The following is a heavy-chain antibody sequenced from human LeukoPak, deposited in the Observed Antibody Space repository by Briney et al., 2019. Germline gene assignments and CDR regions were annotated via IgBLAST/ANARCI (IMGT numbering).Heavy chain of an antibody. CDR1: GGSISSYY. J-gene: IGHJ3*02. V-gene: IGHV4-59*01. D-gene: IGHD3-22*01. CDR2: LSYSGST. Sequence: SETLSLTCTVSGGSISSYYWSWIRQPPGKGLEWIGYLSYSGSTNYNPSLKSRVTISVGTSKNQFSLRLSSVTAADTAVHYCAKALSGYDAFDIWGQGTMVTVSS. CDR3: AKALSGYDAFDI.